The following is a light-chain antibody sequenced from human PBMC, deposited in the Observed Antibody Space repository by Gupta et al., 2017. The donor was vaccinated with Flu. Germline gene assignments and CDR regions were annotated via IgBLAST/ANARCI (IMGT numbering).Light chain of an antibody. CDR1: QSVGSGY. V-gene: IGKV3-20*01. CDR2: GAS. CDR3: QSFGGSPLYA. Sequence: TLSLSPGERVTHSCRASQSVGSGYLAWYQQKPGQAPRLLIYGASTRATGIPDRFSGSGSGTDFSLTISRVEPEDFAVYYCQSFGGSPLYAFGQGTRLEMK. J-gene: IGKJ2*01.